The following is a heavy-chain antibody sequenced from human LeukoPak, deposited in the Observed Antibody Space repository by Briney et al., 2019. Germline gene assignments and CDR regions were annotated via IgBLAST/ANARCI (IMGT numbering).Heavy chain of an antibody. D-gene: IGHD1-7*01. Sequence: PGGSLRLSCAASGFTVSSNYMSWVRQAPGKGLEWVSVIYSGGSTYYADSVKGRFTISRDNSKNTLYLQMNSLRAEDTAVYYCARWDNWNSVINYWGQGTLVTVSS. CDR2: IYSGGST. V-gene: IGHV3-53*01. CDR1: GFTVSSNY. J-gene: IGHJ4*02. CDR3: ARWDNWNSVINY.